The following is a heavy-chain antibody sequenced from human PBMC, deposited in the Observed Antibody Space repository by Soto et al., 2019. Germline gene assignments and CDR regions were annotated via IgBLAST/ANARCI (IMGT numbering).Heavy chain of an antibody. Sequence: WGSLRLSCEASGVNFSSDCIQGVRQAPGKGLVWVAIIWNDGSNEYYEDSVKGRFTISRDNSKNTVYLQVSKPRAAATAVSFCARDQTDSGGYSDSWGQGTLVTVSS. CDR3: ARDQTDSGGYSDS. D-gene: IGHD3-22*01. CDR1: GVNFSSDC. V-gene: IGHV3-33*01. CDR2: IWNDGSNE. J-gene: IGHJ4*02.